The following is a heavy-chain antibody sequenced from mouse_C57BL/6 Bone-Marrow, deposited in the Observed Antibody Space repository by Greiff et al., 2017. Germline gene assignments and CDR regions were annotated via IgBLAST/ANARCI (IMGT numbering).Heavy chain of an antibody. D-gene: IGHD2-12*01. Sequence: EVQLQQSVAELVRPGASVKLSCTASGFNIKNTYMHWVKQRPEQGLEWIGRIDPANGNTKYAPKFQGKATITADTTSNTAYLQLSSLTSEDTAIYYWARDGLRRGPWFAYWGQGTLVTVSA. J-gene: IGHJ3*01. CDR1: GFNIKNTY. CDR2: IDPANGNT. CDR3: ARDGLRRGPWFAY. V-gene: IGHV14-3*01.